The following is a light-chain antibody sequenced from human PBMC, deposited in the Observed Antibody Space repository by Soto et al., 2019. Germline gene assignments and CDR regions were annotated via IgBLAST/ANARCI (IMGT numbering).Light chain of an antibody. Sequence: DIVMTQSPDSLAVSLGERATIDCESSQDILFTSNNRNYLAWYQQKPGKPPKLLISWASTRESGVPDRFSGSGSGTHFTLTISSLQAEDVAVYFCQHYYSSPLTFGGGTSVEI. CDR3: QHYYSSPLT. J-gene: IGKJ4*01. V-gene: IGKV4-1*01. CDR2: WAS. CDR1: QDILFTSNNRNY.